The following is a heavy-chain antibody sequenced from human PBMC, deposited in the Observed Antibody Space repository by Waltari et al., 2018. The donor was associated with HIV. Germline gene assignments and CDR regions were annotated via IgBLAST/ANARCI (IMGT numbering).Heavy chain of an antibody. CDR2: NNANNGGT. CDR3: ARGTVVVPAAVFWFDP. D-gene: IGHD2-2*01. Sequence: QVLLVQSGAEVKKTGASVKVSCKASGYTFTDYYIHWVRQAPGRGLEWMGWNNANNGGTDYAQKFQGRVTMTRETSINTAYMDVRRLRSDDTAVYYCARGTVVVPAAVFWFDPWGQGTLVTVSS. J-gene: IGHJ5*02. CDR1: GYTFTDYY. V-gene: IGHV1-2*02.